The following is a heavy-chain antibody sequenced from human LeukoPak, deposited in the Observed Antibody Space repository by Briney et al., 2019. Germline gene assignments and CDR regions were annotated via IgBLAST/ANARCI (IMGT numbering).Heavy chain of an antibody. CDR2: ISDSGGST. V-gene: IGHV3-23*01. CDR1: GGSISSGGYY. Sequence: PSETLSLTCTVSGGSISSGGYYWSWVRQAPGKGLEWVSSISDSGGSTYYADSVKGRFTISRDNSKNTLYLQVNSLRADDTAVYYCAKVIGLVDPFDYWGQGTLVTVSS. J-gene: IGHJ4*02. CDR3: AKVIGLVDPFDY. D-gene: IGHD2-15*01.